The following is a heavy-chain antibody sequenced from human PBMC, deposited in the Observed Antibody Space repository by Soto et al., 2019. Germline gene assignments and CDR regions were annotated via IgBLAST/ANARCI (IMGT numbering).Heavy chain of an antibody. D-gene: IGHD2-15*01. CDR2: IYWDDDK. Sequence: SGPTLVNPTQTLTLTCTFSGFSLSTSGVGVGWIRQPPGKALEWLALIYWDDDKRYSPSLKSRLTITKDTSKNQVVLTRTNMDPVDTATYYCAQTGYCSGGSCYAPGFGLPLPPRYWGQGTLVTVSS. CDR1: GFSLSTSGVG. J-gene: IGHJ4*02. V-gene: IGHV2-5*02. CDR3: AQTGYCSGGSCYAPGFGLPLPPRY.